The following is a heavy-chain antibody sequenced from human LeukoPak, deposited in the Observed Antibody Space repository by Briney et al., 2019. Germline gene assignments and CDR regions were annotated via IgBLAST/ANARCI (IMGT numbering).Heavy chain of an antibody. CDR2: IRQDGSET. CDR1: EFTFTSNW. Sequence: GGSLRLSCAASEFTFTSNWMSWVRQAPGKGLEWVANIRQDGSETYYVDSVKGRFITSRDNAKNSLYLQMNSLRAEDTAVYYCARVKVDYDSSGTLRYFDLWGRGTLVTVSS. D-gene: IGHD3-22*01. CDR3: ARVKVDYDSSGTLRYFDL. J-gene: IGHJ2*01. V-gene: IGHV3-7*04.